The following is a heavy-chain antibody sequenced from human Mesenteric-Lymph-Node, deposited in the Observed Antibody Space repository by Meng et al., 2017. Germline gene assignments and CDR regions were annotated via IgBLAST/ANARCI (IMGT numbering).Heavy chain of an antibody. V-gene: IGHV4-31*03. J-gene: IGHJ3*02. D-gene: IGHD3-10*01. CDR3: ARVVFGLVRGSLRPGAFDI. CDR2: IYYSGSA. CDR1: GGSISSGGYY. Sequence: SETLSLTCTVSGGSISSGGYYWSWIRQHPGKGLEWIGYIYYSGSAYYNPSLKSRVTISVDTSKNQFSLKLSSVTAADTAVYYCARVVFGLVRGSLRPGAFDIWGQGTMVTVSS.